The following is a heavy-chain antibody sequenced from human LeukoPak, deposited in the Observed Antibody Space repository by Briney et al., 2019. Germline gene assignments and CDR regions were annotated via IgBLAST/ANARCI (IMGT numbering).Heavy chain of an antibody. D-gene: IGHD3-10*01. Sequence: GASVKVSCKASGGTFSSYAISWVRQAPGHGLEWMGGIIPIFGTANYAQKFQGRVTITADKSTSTAYMELSSLRSEDTAVYYCARAYGSGSYYSYWGQGTLVTVSS. CDR3: ARAYGSGSYYSY. J-gene: IGHJ4*02. V-gene: IGHV1-69*06. CDR2: IIPIFGTA. CDR1: GGTFSSYA.